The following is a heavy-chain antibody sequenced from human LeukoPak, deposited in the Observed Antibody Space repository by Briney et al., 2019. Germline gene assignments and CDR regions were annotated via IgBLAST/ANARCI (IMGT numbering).Heavy chain of an antibody. CDR1: GFTFSSFG. V-gene: IGHV3-33*01. CDR2: IWYDASNK. CDR3: VRGVGVSRFNYLDS. J-gene: IGHJ4*02. Sequence: PGGSLRLSCAASGFTFSSFGMHWVRQAPGKWLEWVAVIWYDASNKYYADSVKGLFTISRDNPKNTLYLQMNSLRDDDTAVYYCVRGVGVSRFNYLDSWGQGTLVIVSS. D-gene: IGHD6-13*01.